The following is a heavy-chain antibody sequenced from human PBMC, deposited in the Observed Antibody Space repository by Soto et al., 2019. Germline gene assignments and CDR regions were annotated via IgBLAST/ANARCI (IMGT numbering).Heavy chain of an antibody. Sequence: ASVKVSCKASGYTFTSYDINWVRQATGQGLERMGWMNPNSGNTGYAQKFQGRVTMTRNTSISTAYMELSSLRSEDTAVYYCARDSGLRYFDWLLYYYYYYGMDVWGQGTAVTVSS. J-gene: IGHJ6*02. CDR2: MNPNSGNT. V-gene: IGHV1-8*01. CDR3: ARDSGLRYFDWLLYYYYYYGMDV. D-gene: IGHD3-9*01. CDR1: GYTFTSYD.